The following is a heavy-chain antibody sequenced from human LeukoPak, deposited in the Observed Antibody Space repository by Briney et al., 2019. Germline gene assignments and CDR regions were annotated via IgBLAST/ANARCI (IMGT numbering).Heavy chain of an antibody. J-gene: IGHJ4*02. D-gene: IGHD1-7*01. CDR1: GFMFSNYW. CDR2: IKQDGSDK. V-gene: IGHV3-7*01. Sequence: GRSLRLSCAASGFMFSNYWMTWVRQAPGKGLEWVANIKQDGSDKYYVESVKGRFTVSRDNAKNSVYLQMSSLRAEDTAIYYCAKNFWNYGIFDYWGQGTPVTVSS. CDR3: AKNFWNYGIFDY.